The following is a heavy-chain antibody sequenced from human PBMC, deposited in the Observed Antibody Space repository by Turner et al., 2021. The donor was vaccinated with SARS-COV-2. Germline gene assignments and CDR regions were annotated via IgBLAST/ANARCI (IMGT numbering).Heavy chain of an antibody. D-gene: IGHD2-2*01. J-gene: IGHJ6*02. CDR1: GFVAISNS. CDR2: NYSGGST. Sequence: EVQLVETGRGLIQPGGALRIPCAASGFVAISNSMNWVRKAPGKGLEWISGNYSGGSTYYADSVKGRFTISRDSSKNTLYLQMNSLRAEDTAVYYCARPFGTAVVPPSWGQGTTVTVSS. CDR3: ARPFGTAVVPPS. V-gene: IGHV3-53*02.